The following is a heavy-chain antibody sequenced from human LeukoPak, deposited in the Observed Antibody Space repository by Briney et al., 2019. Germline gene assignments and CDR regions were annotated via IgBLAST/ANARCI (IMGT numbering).Heavy chain of an antibody. CDR1: GYSFSNYW. CDR2: IYPGDSDT. V-gene: IGHV5-51*01. J-gene: IGHJ5*02. CDR3: ARWDDFDGSGVFLYKWFDP. Sequence: GESLKISCKGSGYSFSNYWIGWVRQMPGKGLEWMGIIYPGDSDTKYSPSFRGQVTISADKSISTAYLMWGSLKASDTAMYYCARWDDFDGSGVFLYKWFDPWGQGTLVTVSS. D-gene: IGHD3-10*01.